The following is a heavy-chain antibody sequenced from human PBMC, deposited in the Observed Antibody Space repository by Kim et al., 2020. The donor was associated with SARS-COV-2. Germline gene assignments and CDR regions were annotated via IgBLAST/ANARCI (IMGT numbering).Heavy chain of an antibody. J-gene: IGHJ4*02. CDR1: GGSISSSSYY. Sequence: SETLSLTCTVSGGSISSSSYYWGWIRQPPGKGLEWIGSIYYSGSTYYNPSLKSRVTISVDTSKNQFSLTLSSVTAADTAVYYCARSPGYSSSWTPALYFDSWGQGTLVTVSS. CDR3: ARSPGYSSSWTPALYFDS. CDR2: IYYSGST. D-gene: IGHD6-13*01. V-gene: IGHV4-39*01.